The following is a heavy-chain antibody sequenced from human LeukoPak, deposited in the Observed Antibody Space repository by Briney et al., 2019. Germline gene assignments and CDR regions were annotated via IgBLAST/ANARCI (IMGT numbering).Heavy chain of an antibody. CDR2: IKEYGRAT. CDR3: ARDCECQWFPYRVS. V-gene: IGHV3-7*01. J-gene: IGHJ5*01. Sequence: GGSLRLSCAASGFTFTNYLMSWVRQAPGKGLEWLANIKEYGRATYYVDSVRGRFTISRDNAKNSLYLQMDSLSAEDRGVYFCARDCECQWFPYRVSWRGGTVV. CDR1: GFTFTNYL. D-gene: IGHD3-22*01.